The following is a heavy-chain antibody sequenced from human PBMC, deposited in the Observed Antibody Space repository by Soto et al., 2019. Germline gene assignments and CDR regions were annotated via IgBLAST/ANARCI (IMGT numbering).Heavy chain of an antibody. CDR3: ARGGLTRYCSSTSCPLDV. D-gene: IGHD2-2*01. J-gene: IGHJ6*02. V-gene: IGHV1-69*13. Sequence: ASVKVSCKASGGTFSSYAISWVRQAPGQGLEWMGGIIPIFGTANYAQKFQGRVTITADEPTSTAYMELSSLRSEDTAVYYCARGGLTRYCSSTSCPLDVWGQGTTVTVSS. CDR2: IIPIFGTA. CDR1: GGTFSSYA.